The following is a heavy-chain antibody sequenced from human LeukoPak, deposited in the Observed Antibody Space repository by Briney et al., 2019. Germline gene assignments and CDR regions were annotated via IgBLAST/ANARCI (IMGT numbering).Heavy chain of an antibody. D-gene: IGHD6-13*01. J-gene: IGHJ5*02. CDR2: IIPIFGTA. V-gene: IGHV1-69*05. Sequence: SVKVSCKASGGTFSSYAISWVRQALGQGLEWMGGIIPIFGTANYAQKFQGRVTITTDESTSTAYMELSSLRSEDTAVYYCARGIAAAGNNWFDPWGQGTLVTVSS. CDR1: GGTFSSYA. CDR3: ARGIAAAGNNWFDP.